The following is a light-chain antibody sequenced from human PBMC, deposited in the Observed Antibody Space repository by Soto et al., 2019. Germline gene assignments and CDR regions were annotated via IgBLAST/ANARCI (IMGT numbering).Light chain of an antibody. CDR1: SSDVGAYDY. J-gene: IGLJ1*01. V-gene: IGLV2-14*01. CDR3: SSYTGSSTYV. CDR2: EVT. Sequence: QSALTQPASVSASPGQSIAISCSGTSSDVGAYDYVSWYQHHPGKAPKLIIYEVTYRPSGVSNRFSASKSGNTASLTISGLQAEDEADYYCSSYTGSSTYVFGTGTKLTVL.